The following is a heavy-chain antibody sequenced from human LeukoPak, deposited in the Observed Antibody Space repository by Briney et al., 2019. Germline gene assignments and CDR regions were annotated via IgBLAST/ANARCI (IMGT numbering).Heavy chain of an antibody. D-gene: IGHD6-19*01. CDR3: ARAYGWYPPPVGYYYMDV. V-gene: IGHV4-39*07. Sequence: PSETLSLTCTVSGGSISSSSYYWGWIRQPPGKGLEWIGSIYYSGSTYYNPSLKSRVTISVDTSKNQFSLKLSSVTAADTAVYYCARAYGWYPPPVGYYYMDVWGKGTTVTISS. CDR1: GGSISSSSYY. J-gene: IGHJ6*03. CDR2: IYYSGST.